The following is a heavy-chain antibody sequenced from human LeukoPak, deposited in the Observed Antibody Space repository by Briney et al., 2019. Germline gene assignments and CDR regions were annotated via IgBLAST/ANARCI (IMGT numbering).Heavy chain of an antibody. CDR2: INHSGST. CDR1: GGSFSGYY. CDR3: ARGYSSGWYYFDY. D-gene: IGHD6-19*01. V-gene: IGHV4-34*01. J-gene: IGHJ4*02. Sequence: SETLSLTCAVYGGSFSGYYWSWIRQPPGKGLEWIGEINHSGSTNYNPSLKSRVTISVDTSKNQFSLKLSSVTAADTAVYYCARGYSSGWYYFDYWGQGTLVTVSS.